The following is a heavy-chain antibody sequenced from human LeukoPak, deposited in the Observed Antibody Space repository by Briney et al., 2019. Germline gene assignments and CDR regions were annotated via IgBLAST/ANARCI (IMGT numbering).Heavy chain of an antibody. J-gene: IGHJ4*02. CDR3: ARHDSTVTSFDF. CDR1: GYSFTSYW. D-gene: IGHD4-17*01. V-gene: IGHV5-51*01. CDR2: LYPGDSNP. Sequence: GESLKISCKGSGYSFTSYWVAWVRQMPGKGLEWMGILYPGDSNPRYSPSFQGQVTMSADKSITTAYLQWSSLKASDTAMYYCARHDSTVTSFDFWGQGTLVTVSS.